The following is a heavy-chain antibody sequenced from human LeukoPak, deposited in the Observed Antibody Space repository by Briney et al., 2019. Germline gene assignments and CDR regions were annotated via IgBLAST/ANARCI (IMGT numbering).Heavy chain of an antibody. CDR3: ARHERYFDY. CDR2: IYYSGST. V-gene: IGHV4-59*08. J-gene: IGHJ4*02. CDR1: GGSISSYY. Sequence: SETLSLTCTVSGGSISSYYWSWIRQPPGKGLEWIGYIYYSGSTNYNPSLKSRVTISVDTSKNQFSLTLSSVTAADTAVYYCARHERYFDYWGQGTLVTVSS.